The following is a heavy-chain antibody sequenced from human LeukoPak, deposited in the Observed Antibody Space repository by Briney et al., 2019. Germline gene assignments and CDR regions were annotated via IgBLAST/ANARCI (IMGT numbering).Heavy chain of an antibody. J-gene: IGHJ4*02. CDR2: ISAYNGNT. CDR3: AKDHDYGDYLVGYFDY. V-gene: IGHV1-18*01. D-gene: IGHD4-17*01. Sequence: ASVKVSCKASGYTFTSYGISWVRQAPGQGLEWMGWISAYNGNTNYAQKLQGRVTMTTDTSTSTAYMELRSLRSDDTAVYYCAKDHDYGDYLVGYFDYWGQGTLVTVSS. CDR1: GYTFTSYG.